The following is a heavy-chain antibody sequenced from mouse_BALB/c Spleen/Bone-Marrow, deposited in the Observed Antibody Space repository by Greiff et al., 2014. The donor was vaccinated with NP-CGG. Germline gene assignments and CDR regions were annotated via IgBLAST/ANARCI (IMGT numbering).Heavy chain of an antibody. Sequence: QVHVKQSGAELARPGASVKLSCKASGYTFTSYWMQWVKQRPGQGLEWIGAIYPGDGDTRYTQKFKGKATLTADKSSSTAYMQLSSLASEDSAVYYCARGDYDYDDWFAYWGQGTLVTVS. CDR1: GYTFTSYW. D-gene: IGHD2-4*01. CDR3: ARGDYDYDDWFAY. J-gene: IGHJ3*01. CDR2: IYPGDGDT. V-gene: IGHV1-87*01.